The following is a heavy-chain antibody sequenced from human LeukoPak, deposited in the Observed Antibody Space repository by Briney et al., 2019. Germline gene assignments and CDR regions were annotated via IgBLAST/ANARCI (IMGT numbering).Heavy chain of an antibody. Sequence: ASVKVSCKASGYTFTSYGISWVRQAPGQGLEWMGWISAYNGNTNYAQKLQGRVTMTTDTSTSTAYMELRSLRSDDTAVYYRARDGSDSSGYYYVHYGMDVWGQGTTVTVSS. J-gene: IGHJ6*02. CDR2: ISAYNGNT. V-gene: IGHV1-18*01. D-gene: IGHD3-22*01. CDR1: GYTFTSYG. CDR3: ARDGSDSSGYYYVHYGMDV.